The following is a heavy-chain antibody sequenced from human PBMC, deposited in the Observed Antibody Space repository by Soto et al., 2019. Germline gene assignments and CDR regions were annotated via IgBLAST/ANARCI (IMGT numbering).Heavy chain of an antibody. V-gene: IGHV5-51*01. CDR1: GYSFTSYW. J-gene: IGHJ3*02. CDR3: ARTYYDILTGYYRPYAFDI. D-gene: IGHD3-9*01. CDR2: IYPGDSDT. Sequence: GEPLKIYCKGSGYSFTSYWIGWVRQMPGKGLEWMGIIYPGDSDTRYSPSFQGQVTISADKSISTAYLQWSSLKASDTAMYYCARTYYDILTGYYRPYAFDIWGQGTMVTVSS.